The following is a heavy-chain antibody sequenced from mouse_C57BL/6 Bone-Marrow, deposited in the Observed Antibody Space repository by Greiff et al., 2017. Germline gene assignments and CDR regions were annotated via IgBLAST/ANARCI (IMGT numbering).Heavy chain of an antibody. CDR3: AREDYGSTFDV. CDR2: IDPSDSYT. D-gene: IGHD1-1*01. V-gene: IGHV1-50*01. CDR1: GYTFTSYW. Sequence: QVQLQQPGAELVKPGASVQLSCKASGYTFTSYWMQWVKQRPGQGLEWIGEIDPSDSYTNYNQKFKGKATLTVDTSSSTAYMQLSSLTSEDSAVYYCAREDYGSTFDVWGTGTTVTVSS. J-gene: IGHJ1*03.